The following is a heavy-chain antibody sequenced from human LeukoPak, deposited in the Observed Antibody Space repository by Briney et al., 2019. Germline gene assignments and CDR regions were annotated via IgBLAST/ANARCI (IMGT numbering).Heavy chain of an antibody. CDR2: VKSKSDGGTT. J-gene: IGHJ4*02. D-gene: IGHD2-8*01. V-gene: IGHV3-15*01. CDR1: GFTFSTAW. Sequence: NSGGSLRLSCAASGFTFSTAWKSWVRQAPGKGLEWVGRVKSKSDGGTTDYAAPVKGRFTISRDDSKNTLYLQMNSLKTEDTAVYYCAKDMGYFTNWGQGTLVTVSS. CDR3: AKDMGYFTN.